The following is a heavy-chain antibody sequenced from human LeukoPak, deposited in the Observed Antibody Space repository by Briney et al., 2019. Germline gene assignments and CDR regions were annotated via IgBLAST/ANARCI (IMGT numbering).Heavy chain of an antibody. J-gene: IGHJ6*02. Sequence: GASVKVSCKASGYTFTSYDIHWVRQATGQGLAWMGWINPNSGNTGYAQKFQGRVTMTTNTSTSTAYMELSSLRSEDTAVYYCARGGTGYSSSWYENYYYGMDVWGQGTTVTVSS. V-gene: IGHV1-8*01. D-gene: IGHD6-13*01. CDR3: ARGGTGYSSSWYENYYYGMDV. CDR1: GYTFTSYD. CDR2: INPNSGNT.